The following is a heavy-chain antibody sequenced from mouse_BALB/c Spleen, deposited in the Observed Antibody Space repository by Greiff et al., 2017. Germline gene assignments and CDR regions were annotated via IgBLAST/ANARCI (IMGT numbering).Heavy chain of an antibody. CDR2: ISYDGSN. D-gene: IGHD2-10*01. V-gene: IGHV3-6*02. Sequence: EVQLQQSGPGLVKPSQSLSLTCSVTGYSITSGYYWNWIRQFPGNKLEWMGYISYDGSNNYNPSLKNRISITRDTSKNQFFLKLNSVTTEDTATYYCAIREAYLGYAMDYWGQGTSVTVSS. CDR1: GYSITSGYY. CDR3: AIREAYLGYAMDY. J-gene: IGHJ4*01.